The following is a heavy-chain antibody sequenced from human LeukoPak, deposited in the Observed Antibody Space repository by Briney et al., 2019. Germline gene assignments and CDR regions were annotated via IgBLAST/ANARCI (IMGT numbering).Heavy chain of an antibody. J-gene: IGHJ4*02. D-gene: IGHD3-9*01. Sequence: PGGSLRLSCAASGFTVSTNYMSWVRQAPGKGLEWVSIIYSGGSTSYADSVKGRFTISRDISKDTLFLQMSSLRAEDTAVYYCARDQNGIRYFDWLLGGGDYWGQGTLVTVS. CDR1: GFTVSTNY. CDR3: ARDQNGIRYFDWLLGGGDY. V-gene: IGHV3-53*01. CDR2: IYSGGST.